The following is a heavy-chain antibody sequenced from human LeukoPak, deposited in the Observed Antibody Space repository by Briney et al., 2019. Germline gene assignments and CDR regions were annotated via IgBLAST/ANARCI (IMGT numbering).Heavy chain of an antibody. CDR2: VSYSGST. D-gene: IGHD3-16*01. CDR1: GGSISSTSYY. Sequence: SETLSLTCTVSGGSISSTSYYWGWIRQPPGKGLEWIGSVSYSGSTFYNPSLKGRVTISLDTSKNQFSLKLNSVTAADTAVYYCARVFGYYDSWGQGSLVTVSS. V-gene: IGHV4-39*07. CDR3: ARVFGYYDS. J-gene: IGHJ4*02.